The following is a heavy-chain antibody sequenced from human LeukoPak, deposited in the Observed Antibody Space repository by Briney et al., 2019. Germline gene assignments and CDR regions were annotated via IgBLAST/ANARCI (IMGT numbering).Heavy chain of an antibody. CDR3: ARVRGMPGTSLYYFDY. Sequence: ASVKVSCKVSGYTLTELSMHWVRQAPGKGLEWMGGFDPEDGETIYAQKFQGRVTMTEDTSTDTAYMELSRLRSDDTAVYYCARVRGMPGTSLYYFDYWGQGTLVTVSS. CDR2: FDPEDGET. J-gene: IGHJ4*02. CDR1: GYTLTELS. D-gene: IGHD1-20*01. V-gene: IGHV1-24*01.